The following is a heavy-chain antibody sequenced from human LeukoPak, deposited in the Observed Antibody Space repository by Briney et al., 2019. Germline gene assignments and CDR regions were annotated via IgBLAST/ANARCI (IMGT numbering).Heavy chain of an antibody. V-gene: IGHV4-61*01. D-gene: IGHD6-13*01. CDR3: ARATLAATFDY. Sequence: SETLSLTCTVSGVSVSSGSYYWSWIRQPPGKGLEWIGYIYYSGSTNYNPSLKSRVTISVDTSKNQFSLKLSSVTAADTAVYYCARATLAATFDYWGQGTLVTVSS. CDR2: IYYSGST. CDR1: GVSVSSGSYY. J-gene: IGHJ4*02.